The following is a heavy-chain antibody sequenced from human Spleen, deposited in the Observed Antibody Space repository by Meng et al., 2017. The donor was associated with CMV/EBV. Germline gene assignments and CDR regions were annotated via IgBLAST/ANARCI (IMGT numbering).Heavy chain of an antibody. CDR2: IGNSPASI. D-gene: IGHD2-2*01. Sequence: GGSLRLSCVASGITFSDYYMTWIRQAPGKGLEWVSCIGNSPASIYYADSVRGRFTVSRDNAKNSLYLQMNSLRAEDTAVYYCARGLGYCSSTSCYDGNWFDPWGQGTLVTVSS. CDR1: GITFSDYY. V-gene: IGHV3-11*04. J-gene: IGHJ5*02. CDR3: ARGLGYCSSTSCYDGNWFDP.